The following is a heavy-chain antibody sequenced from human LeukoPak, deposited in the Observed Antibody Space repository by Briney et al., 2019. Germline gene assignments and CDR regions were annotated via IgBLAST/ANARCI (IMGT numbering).Heavy chain of an antibody. CDR3: ARESYYYDSSGYLDY. V-gene: IGHV3-74*01. D-gene: IGHD3-22*01. Sequence: GGSLRLSCAASGFTFSSYWMHWVRQAPGKGLVWVSRINSDGSSTTYGDSVKGRFTISRDNSKNTLYLQMNSLRAEDTAVYYCARESYYYDSSGYLDYWGQGTLVTVSS. CDR2: INSDGSST. CDR1: GFTFSSYW. J-gene: IGHJ4*02.